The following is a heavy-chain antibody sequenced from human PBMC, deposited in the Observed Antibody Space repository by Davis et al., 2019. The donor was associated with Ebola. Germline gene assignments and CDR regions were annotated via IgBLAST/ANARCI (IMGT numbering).Heavy chain of an antibody. D-gene: IGHD3-10*01. J-gene: IGHJ4*02. CDR1: EFTFSDYA. Sequence: GESLKISCAASEFTFSDYAMSWVRQAPGKGLEWLSGISGRGGTTYYADSVKGRFTISRDNSKNTLYLQMNSLRADDTAVYYCAKGSLWLGELEADIFDSWGQGTLVTVSS. CDR2: ISGRGGTT. V-gene: IGHV3-23*01. CDR3: AKGSLWLGELEADIFDS.